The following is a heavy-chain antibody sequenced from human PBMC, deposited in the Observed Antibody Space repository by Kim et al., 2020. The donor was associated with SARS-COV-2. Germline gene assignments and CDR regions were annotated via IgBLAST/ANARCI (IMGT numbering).Heavy chain of an antibody. CDR2: ISSSSSYT. Sequence: GGSLRLSCAASGFTFSDYYMSWIRQAPGKGLEWVSYISSSSSYTNYADSVKGRFTISRDNAKNSLYLQMNSLRAEDTAVYYCARATPIRVRGVMFYYFDCWGQGTLGTVSS. J-gene: IGHJ4*02. D-gene: IGHD3-10*01. V-gene: IGHV3-11*05. CDR1: GFTFSDYY. CDR3: ARATPIRVRGVMFYYFDC.